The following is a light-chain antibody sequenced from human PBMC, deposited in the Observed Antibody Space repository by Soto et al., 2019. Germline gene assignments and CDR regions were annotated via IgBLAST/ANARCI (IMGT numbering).Light chain of an antibody. CDR3: CSYAGSSTFWV. CDR1: SSDVGSYNL. CDR2: EVS. Sequence: QSALTQPASVSGSPGQSITISCTGTSSDVGSYNLVSWYQQHPGKAPKLMIYEVSKRPSEVSNRFSGSKSGNTASLTISGLQAEDEADYYCCSYAGSSTFWVFGGGTKVTVL. J-gene: IGLJ3*02. V-gene: IGLV2-23*02.